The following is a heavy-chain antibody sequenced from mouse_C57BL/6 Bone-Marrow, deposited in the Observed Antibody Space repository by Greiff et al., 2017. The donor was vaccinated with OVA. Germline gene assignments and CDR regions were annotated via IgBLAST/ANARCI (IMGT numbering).Heavy chain of an antibody. CDR1: GYTFTSYW. J-gene: IGHJ2*01. V-gene: IGHV1-55*01. Sequence: QVQLQQPVAELVKPGASVKMSCKASGYTFTSYWITWVKQRPGQGLEWIGDIYPGSGSTNYNEKFKSKATLTVDTSSSTAYMQLSSLTSEDSAVYYCAIPIYYYGSSYRYFDYWGQGTTLTVSS. CDR2: IYPGSGST. D-gene: IGHD1-1*01. CDR3: AIPIYYYGSSYRYFDY.